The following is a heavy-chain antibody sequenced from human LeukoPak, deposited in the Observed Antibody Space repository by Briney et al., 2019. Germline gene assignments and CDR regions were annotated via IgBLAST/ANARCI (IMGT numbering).Heavy chain of an antibody. Sequence: GRSLRLSCAASVFTFSSYVMHWVRPAPGKGLEWVAVIWSDGSNKYYADSLKGRFTNSRDNSKNTLYLQMNSLRVEDTAVYYCARLSSGCLIDPWGQGTLVTVSS. V-gene: IGHV3-33*01. CDR2: IWSDGSNK. J-gene: IGHJ5*02. CDR1: VFTFSSYV. CDR3: ARLSSGCLIDP. D-gene: IGHD6-19*01.